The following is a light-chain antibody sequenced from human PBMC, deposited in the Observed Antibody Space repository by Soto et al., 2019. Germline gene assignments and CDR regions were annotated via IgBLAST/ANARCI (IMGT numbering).Light chain of an antibody. V-gene: IGLV4-69*01. CDR1: SGHSSYA. Sequence: QLVLTQSPSASASLGASVKLTCTLSSGHSSYAIAWHQQQPEKGPRYLMKLNSDGSHSKGDGTPDRFSGSSSGAERCLTIASLQSEHEADYYCQTWGTGIHVVFGGGTKLTVL. J-gene: IGLJ2*01. CDR3: QTWGTGIHVV. CDR2: LNSDGSH.